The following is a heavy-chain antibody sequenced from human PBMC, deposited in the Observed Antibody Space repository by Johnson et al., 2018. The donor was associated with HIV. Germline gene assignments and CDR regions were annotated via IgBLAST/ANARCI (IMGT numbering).Heavy chain of an antibody. Sequence: QVQLVESGGGLVQVGGSLRLSCAASGFTFSNYGMHWVRQAPGKGLEWVAVVSYDGSERYYADSVKGQFTISRDNSKNTLYLQMNSLRAEDTAVYYCARDLRWSYDAFDIWGQGTMVTVSS. CDR3: ARDLRWSYDAFDI. J-gene: IGHJ3*02. V-gene: IGHV3-30*03. CDR2: VSYDGSER. CDR1: GFTFSNYG. D-gene: IGHD5-24*01.